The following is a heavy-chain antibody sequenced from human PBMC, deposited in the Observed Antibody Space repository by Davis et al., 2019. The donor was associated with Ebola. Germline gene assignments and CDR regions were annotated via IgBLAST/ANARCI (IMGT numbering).Heavy chain of an antibody. V-gene: IGHV3-21*04. D-gene: IGHD1-7*01. Sequence: PGGSLRLSCAASGFTFSSYAMNWVRQAPGKGLEWLSSISGRGSYIFYADSLKGRFTISRDNAKNSLYLQMNSLRAEDTAVYYCAREEFITGTQGYWGQGTLVTVSS. J-gene: IGHJ4*02. CDR1: GFTFSSYA. CDR3: AREEFITGTQGY. CDR2: ISGRGSYI.